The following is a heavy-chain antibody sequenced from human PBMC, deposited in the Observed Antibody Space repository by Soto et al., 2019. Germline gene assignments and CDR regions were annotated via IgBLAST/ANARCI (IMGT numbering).Heavy chain of an antibody. Sequence: XGSLRLSFAASGFTLSSYYMDWVRQATGKGLDWVSAIGTAGDTYYPGSVKCRFTISRENAKNSLYLQMNSLRAGDTAVYYCARDRARRGYSGREGMDVWGQGTTVTVSS. D-gene: IGHD5-18*01. V-gene: IGHV3-13*01. CDR2: IGTAGDT. CDR1: GFTLSSYY. J-gene: IGHJ6*02. CDR3: ARDRARRGYSGREGMDV.